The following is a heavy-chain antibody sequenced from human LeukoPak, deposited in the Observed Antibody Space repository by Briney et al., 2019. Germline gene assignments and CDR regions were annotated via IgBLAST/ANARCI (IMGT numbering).Heavy chain of an antibody. D-gene: IGHD3-22*01. Sequence: GASVKASCKASGGTFSSYAISWVRQAPGQGLEWMGGIIPIFATANYAQKFQGRVTITADESTSTAYMELSSLRSEDTAVYYCARGPITTRSHFDYWGQGTLVTVSS. V-gene: IGHV1-69*13. CDR2: IIPIFATA. CDR3: ARGPITTRSHFDY. J-gene: IGHJ4*02. CDR1: GGTFSSYA.